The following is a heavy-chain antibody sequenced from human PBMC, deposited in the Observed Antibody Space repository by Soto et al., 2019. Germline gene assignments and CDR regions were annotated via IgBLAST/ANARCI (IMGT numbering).Heavy chain of an antibody. CDR3: ARPTYNSGSPFDY. Sequence: PSETLSLTCTVSGGSISSYYWRWIRQPTGKGLEWIGYIYYSGSTNYNPSLKSRVTISVDTSKNQFSLKLSSVTAADTAVYYCARPTYNSGSPFDYWGQGTLGTVSS. D-gene: IGHD1-20*01. J-gene: IGHJ4*02. V-gene: IGHV4-59*01. CDR2: IYYSGST. CDR1: GGSISSYY.